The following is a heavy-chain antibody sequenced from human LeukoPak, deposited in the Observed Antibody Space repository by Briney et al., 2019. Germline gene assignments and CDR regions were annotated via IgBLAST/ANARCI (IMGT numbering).Heavy chain of an antibody. V-gene: IGHV3-7*01. Sequence: GGSLRLSCAASGFTFSSYWMSWVRRAPGKGLEWVANIKQDGSEKYYVDSVKGRFTISRDNAKNSLYLQMNSLRDEDTAVYYCARVRDYGDFRDYYYYMDVWGKGTTVTVSS. CDR3: ARVRDYGDFRDYYYYMDV. CDR1: GFTFSSYW. J-gene: IGHJ6*03. CDR2: IKQDGSEK. D-gene: IGHD4-17*01.